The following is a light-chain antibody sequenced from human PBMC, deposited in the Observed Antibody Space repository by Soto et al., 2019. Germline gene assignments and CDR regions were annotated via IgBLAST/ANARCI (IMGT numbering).Light chain of an antibody. Sequence: NFMLTQPHSVSESPGKTVTISCTRSSGRIASNYVQWYQQRPGSAPTTVIYEDNQRPSGVPDRFSGSIDSSSNSASLTISGLKTEDEADYYCQSYDSRYWVFGGGTKLTVL. J-gene: IGLJ3*02. CDR3: QSYDSRYWV. CDR1: SGRIASNY. CDR2: EDN. V-gene: IGLV6-57*04.